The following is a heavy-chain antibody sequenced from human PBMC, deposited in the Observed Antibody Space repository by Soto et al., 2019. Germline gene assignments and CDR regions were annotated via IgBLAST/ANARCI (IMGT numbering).Heavy chain of an antibody. V-gene: IGHV3-33*01. D-gene: IGHD2-21*02. J-gene: IGHJ6*03. CDR1: GFTFSSYG. CDR3: ARSGGDYGGCYYYYYMDV. CDR2: IWCDGSNK. Sequence: QVQLVESGGGVVQPGRSLRLSCAASGFTFSSYGMHWVRQAPGKGLEWVAVIWCDGSNKYYADSVKGRFTISRDNSKNTLYRQMNILRAEDTAVYYCARSGGDYGGCYYYYYMDVWGKGTTVTVSS.